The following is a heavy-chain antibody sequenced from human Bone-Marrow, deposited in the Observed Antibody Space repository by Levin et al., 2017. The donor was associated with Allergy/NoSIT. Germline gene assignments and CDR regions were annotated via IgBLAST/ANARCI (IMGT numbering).Heavy chain of an antibody. Sequence: GESLKISCKASGYSFANSWIGWVRQMPGKGLEWIGIIYPGDSDTRYNPSLGGQVTISADTSISTAYLHWSTLNVSDSAMYYCARPTVIRGVVRGGPFDVWGQGSMVTVSS. D-gene: IGHD3-10*01. CDR2: IYPGDSDT. J-gene: IGHJ3*01. V-gene: IGHV5-51*01. CDR3: ARPTVIRGVVRGGPFDV. CDR1: GYSFANSW.